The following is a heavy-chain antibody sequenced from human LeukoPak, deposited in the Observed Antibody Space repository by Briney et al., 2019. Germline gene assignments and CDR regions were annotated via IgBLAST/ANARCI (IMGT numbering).Heavy chain of an antibody. J-gene: IGHJ4*02. CDR1: GFTFSSYT. D-gene: IGHD7-27*01. V-gene: IGHV3-23*01. CDR2: ITTSDGNT. CDR3: AKDGGLWVSAHWGDS. Sequence: GGSLRLSCAASGFTFSSYTMSWVRQAPGKGLEWVSTITTSDGNTYYADSVKGRFTVSRDNSENTLFLQMNSLRAEDTAVYYCAKDGGLWVSAHWGDSWGRGTLVTVSS.